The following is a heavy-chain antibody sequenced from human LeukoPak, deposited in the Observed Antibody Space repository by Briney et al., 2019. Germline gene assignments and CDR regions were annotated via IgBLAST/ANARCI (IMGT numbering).Heavy chain of an antibody. Sequence: GVSLSLFCTASVFIFRTYSMIWARQTAGTGVEWISYIRSGGGVTHSEGSVKGRFPNTRDNTKYSVFLQMNRLKDEDSAVYFCARVGVGAWGSVSDHWGQGARVTVSS. J-gene: IGHJ4*02. CDR3: ARVGVGAWGSVSDH. CDR1: VFIFRTYS. V-gene: IGHV3-48*02. CDR2: IRSGGGVT. D-gene: IGHD3-16*01.